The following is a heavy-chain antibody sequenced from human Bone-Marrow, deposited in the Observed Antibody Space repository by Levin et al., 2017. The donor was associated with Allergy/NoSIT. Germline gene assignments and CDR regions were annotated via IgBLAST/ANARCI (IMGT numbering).Heavy chain of an antibody. Sequence: NASETLSLTCTVSGGSMTNYYWSWIRQSPGKDLEWMAYFSYTGSTNYNPSLKSRVTISVDTSKNQFSLNLTPVSAADTAVYYCARLGPADHYYYMDVWGKGTTVTVSS. J-gene: IGHJ6*03. D-gene: IGHD3-16*01. CDR3: ARLGPADHYYYMDV. V-gene: IGHV4-59*08. CDR1: GGSMTNYY. CDR2: FSYTGST.